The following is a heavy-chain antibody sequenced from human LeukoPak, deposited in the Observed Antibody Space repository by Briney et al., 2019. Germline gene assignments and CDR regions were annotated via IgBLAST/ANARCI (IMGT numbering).Heavy chain of an antibody. Sequence: GGSLRLSCAASGFTFSSYGMRWVRQAPGKGLEWVAVISYDGSNKYYADSVKGRFTISRDNSKNTLYLQMNSLRAEDTAVYYCAKGGYGEAYYYGMDVWGQGTTVTVSS. CDR2: ISYDGSNK. D-gene: IGHD4-17*01. CDR3: AKGGYGEAYYYGMDV. CDR1: GFTFSSYG. J-gene: IGHJ6*02. V-gene: IGHV3-30*18.